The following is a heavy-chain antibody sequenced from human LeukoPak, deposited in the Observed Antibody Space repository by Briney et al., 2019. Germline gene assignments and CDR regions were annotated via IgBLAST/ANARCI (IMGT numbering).Heavy chain of an antibody. J-gene: IGHJ3*02. CDR1: GFAFRSYT. V-gene: IGHV3-21*01. CDR2: ISSSSSYI. D-gene: IGHD4-17*01. Sequence: PGGSLRLSCAAPGFAFRSYTMNWVRQAPGKGLEWVSSISSSSSYIYYADSVKGRFTISRDNANNSLYLQMDSLRAEDTAVYYCARSLSTTATTAFNIWGQGTMVTVSS. CDR3: ARSLSTTATTAFNI.